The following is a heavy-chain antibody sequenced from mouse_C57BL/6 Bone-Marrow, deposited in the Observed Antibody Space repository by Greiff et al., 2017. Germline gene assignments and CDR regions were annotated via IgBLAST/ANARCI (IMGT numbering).Heavy chain of an antibody. D-gene: IGHD4-1*01. J-gene: IGHJ1*03. V-gene: IGHV1-69*01. Sequence: QVQLKQPGAELVMPGASVKLSCKASGYTFTSYWMHWVKQRPGQGLEWIGEIDPSDSYTNYNQKFKGKSTLTVDKSSSTAYMQLSSLTSEDSAVYYCARRDWDWYFDVWGTGTTVTVSP. CDR2: IDPSDSYT. CDR1: GYTFTSYW. CDR3: ARRDWDWYFDV.